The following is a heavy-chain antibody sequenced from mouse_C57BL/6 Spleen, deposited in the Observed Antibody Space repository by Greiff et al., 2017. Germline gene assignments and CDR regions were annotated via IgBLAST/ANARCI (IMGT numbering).Heavy chain of an antibody. Sequence: QVTLKVSGPGILQSSQTLSLTCSFSGFSLSTSGMGVSWLRQPSGKGLVWLAPIYWDDDKRYNPSLKSRLTISKDTSRNQVFLKITSVDAADTATYYCAQRDPYYYGYAIGCKGQGASVAVAS. CDR2: IYWDDDK. CDR3: AQRDPYYYGYAIGC. J-gene: IGHJ4*01. V-gene: IGHV8-12*01. D-gene: IGHD1-1*01. CDR1: GFSLSTSGMG.